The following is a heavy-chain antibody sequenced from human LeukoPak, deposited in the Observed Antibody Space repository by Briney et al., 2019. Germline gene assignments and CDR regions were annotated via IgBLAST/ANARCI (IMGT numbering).Heavy chain of an antibody. Sequence: PGGSLRLSCAASGFTFSNYVMNWVRQAPGKGLEWVSAISGSGGSTYYADSVKSRFTICRDNSKKTLYLQIHRQRAEDPAVYYCAKASGQWLVTHWGQGTLVTVSS. V-gene: IGHV3-23*01. CDR2: ISGSGGST. D-gene: IGHD6-19*01. CDR1: GFTFSNYV. J-gene: IGHJ4*02. CDR3: AKASGQWLVTH.